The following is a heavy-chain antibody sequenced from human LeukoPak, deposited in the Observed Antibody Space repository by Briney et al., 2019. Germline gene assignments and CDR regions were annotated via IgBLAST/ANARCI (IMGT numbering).Heavy chain of an antibody. CDR3: ARESPLGLLDY. J-gene: IGHJ4*02. Sequence: SETLSLTCTVSGGSISSYYWSWIRQPPGKGLEWIGYIYYSGSTNYNPSLKSRVTISVDTSKNRFSLKLSSVTAADTAVYYCARESPLGLLDYWGQGTVVTVSS. D-gene: IGHD5-12*01. V-gene: IGHV4-59*01. CDR1: GGSISSYY. CDR2: IYYSGST.